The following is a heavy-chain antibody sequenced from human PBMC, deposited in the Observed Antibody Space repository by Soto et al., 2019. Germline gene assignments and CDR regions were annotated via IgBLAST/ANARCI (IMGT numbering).Heavy chain of an antibody. V-gene: IGHV1-18*01. J-gene: IGHJ2*01. CDR2: ISVEKGDT. CDR3: ARCYCSVGSCFTCWHFDL. CDR1: GYTFSTFG. D-gene: IGHD2-15*01. Sequence: QVQVVQSGAEVKKPGASVKVACKASGYTFSTFGMSWVRQAPGQGLEWMGWISVEKGDTNSAQKFQDRVTMTTDTSTGTDYMELRSLTSDDTAVYYCARCYCSVGSCFTCWHFDLWGRGTLVTVSS.